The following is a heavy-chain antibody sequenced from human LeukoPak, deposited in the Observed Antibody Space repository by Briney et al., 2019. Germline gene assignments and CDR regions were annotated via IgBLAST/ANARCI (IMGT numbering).Heavy chain of an antibody. V-gene: IGHV3-23*01. CDR2: ISGSGGST. CDR3: ARDCDTHRPLNWFDP. D-gene: IGHD2-2*02. J-gene: IGHJ5*02. CDR1: GFTFSGYA. Sequence: GGSLRLSCAASGFTFSGYAMSWVRQPPGKGLEWVSGISGSGGSTYYADSVKGRFTISRDNSKNTLYLQMNSPRAEDTAVYYCARDCDTHRPLNWFDPWGQGTLVTVSS.